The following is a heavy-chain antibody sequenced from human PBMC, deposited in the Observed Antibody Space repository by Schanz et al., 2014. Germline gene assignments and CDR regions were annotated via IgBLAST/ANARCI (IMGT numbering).Heavy chain of an antibody. J-gene: IGHJ4*02. CDR2: IIPITGIT. Sequence: QVQLVQSGAEVKKPGSSVKVSCKASGDPFRSYTINWVRHAPGQGLEWMGRIIPITGITNYAQKFQGRVTCTADKSTSTAFLEVNSLRSEDTAVYYCARTGYDPSLTHWGQGTLVTVSS. D-gene: IGHD5-12*01. V-gene: IGHV1-69*02. CDR1: GDPFRSYT. CDR3: ARTGYDPSLTH.